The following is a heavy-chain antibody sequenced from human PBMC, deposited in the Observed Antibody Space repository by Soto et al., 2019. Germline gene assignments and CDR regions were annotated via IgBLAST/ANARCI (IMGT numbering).Heavy chain of an antibody. Sequence: QVQLQESGPGLVKPSGTLSLTCAVSGGSISSSNWWSWVRQPPGKGLEWIGEIYHSGNTNYNPSLKSRVTMAVDKTSHQFSMKLRSVPAAATAVYYCARRWGEGRVDYWGQGTLVTVSS. CDR2: IYHSGNT. V-gene: IGHV4-4*02. CDR3: ARRWGEGRVDY. D-gene: IGHD3-10*01. J-gene: IGHJ4*02. CDR1: GGSISSSNW.